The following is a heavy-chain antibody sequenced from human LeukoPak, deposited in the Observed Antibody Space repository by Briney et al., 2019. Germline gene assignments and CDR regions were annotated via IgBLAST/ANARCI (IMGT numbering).Heavy chain of an antibody. D-gene: IGHD7-27*01. J-gene: IGHJ4*02. Sequence: GGSLRLSCAASGFPFSNYKMNWVRQAPGKGLEWVSSITSSSGYIYYADSVKGRFTISRDNAKNSLYLQMNSLRAEDTAVYYCGRGHWGLDYWGQGTLVTVSS. CDR3: GRGHWGLDY. V-gene: IGHV3-21*04. CDR2: ITSSSGYI. CDR1: GFPFSNYK.